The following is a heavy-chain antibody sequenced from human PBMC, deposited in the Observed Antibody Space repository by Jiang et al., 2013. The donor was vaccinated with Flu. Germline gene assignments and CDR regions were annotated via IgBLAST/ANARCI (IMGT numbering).Heavy chain of an antibody. J-gene: IGHJ4*02. Sequence: PTQTLTLTCTFSGFSLSISGVGVGWIRQPPGKALEWLALIYWDDDKRYSPSLKNRLTITKDTSKNQVVLTMTNMDPVDTATYYCAHRRSDLQPPQVIFDYWGQGTLVTVSS. V-gene: IGHV2-5*02. CDR3: AHRRSDLQPPQVIFDY. D-gene: IGHD2-21*01. CDR2: IYWDDDK. CDR1: GFSLSISGVG.